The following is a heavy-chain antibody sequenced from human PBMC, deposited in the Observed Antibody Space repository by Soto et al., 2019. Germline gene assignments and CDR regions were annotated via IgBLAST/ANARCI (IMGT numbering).Heavy chain of an antibody. Sequence: LSLTCAVYGGSFSGYYWSWIRQPPGKGLEWIGEINHSGSTNYNPSLKSRVTISVDTSKNQFSLKLSSVTAADTAVYYCARGGYSYGSGWFDPWGQGTLVTVS. CDR3: ARGGYSYGSGWFDP. J-gene: IGHJ5*02. V-gene: IGHV4-34*01. CDR2: INHSGST. CDR1: GGSFSGYY. D-gene: IGHD5-18*01.